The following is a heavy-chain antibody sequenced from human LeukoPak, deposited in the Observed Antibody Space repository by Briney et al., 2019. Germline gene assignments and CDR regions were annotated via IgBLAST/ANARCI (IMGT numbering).Heavy chain of an antibody. CDR3: ARGGGRAIAAI. CDR2: INHSGST. CDR1: GGSISSYY. J-gene: IGHJ4*02. Sequence: SETLSLTCTVSGGSISSYYWSWIRQPPGKGLERIGEINHSGSTNYNPSLKSRVTISVDTSKNQFSLKLSSVTAADTAVYYCARGGGRAIAAIWGQGTLVTVSS. D-gene: IGHD6-13*01. V-gene: IGHV4-34*01.